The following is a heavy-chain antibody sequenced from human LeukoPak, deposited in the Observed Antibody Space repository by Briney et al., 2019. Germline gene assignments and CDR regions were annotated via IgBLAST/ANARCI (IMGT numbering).Heavy chain of an antibody. CDR1: GFTFSSYG. CDR2: ISYDGSNK. Sequence: PGGSLRLSCAASGFTFSSYGMHWVRQAPGKGLEWVAVISYDGSNKYYADSVKGRFTISRDNSKNTLYLQMNSLRAEDTAVYYCAKDLLFPAMVNEWSGESPPEFDYWAREPWSPSPQ. J-gene: IGHJ4*02. D-gene: IGHD5-18*01. CDR3: AKDLLFPAMVNEWSGESPPEFDY. V-gene: IGHV3-30*18.